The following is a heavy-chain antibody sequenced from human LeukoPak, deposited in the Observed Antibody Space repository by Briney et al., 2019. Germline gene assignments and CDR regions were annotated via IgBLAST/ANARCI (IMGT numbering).Heavy chain of an antibody. D-gene: IGHD5-18*01. Sequence: PGGSLRLSCETSGSTFSSYWMSWVRQAPGKGLEWVASIKQDGSEKDYVDSVKGRFTISRDNAKNSLFLQMDSLRAEDTAVFYCAREAGYSFVYGTFDIWGHGTMVTVSS. CDR3: AREAGYSFVYGTFDI. J-gene: IGHJ3*02. CDR2: IKQDGSEK. V-gene: IGHV3-7*03. CDR1: GSTFSSYW.